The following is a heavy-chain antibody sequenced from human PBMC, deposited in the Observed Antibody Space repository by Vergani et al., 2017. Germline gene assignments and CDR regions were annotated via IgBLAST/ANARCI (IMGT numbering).Heavy chain of an antibody. V-gene: IGHV1-69*01. CDR2: IIPIFGTA. Sequence: QVQLVQSGAEVKKPGSSVKVSCKASGGTFSSYAISWVRQAPGQGLEWMGGIIPIFGTANYAQKFQGRVTITADESTSTAYMELSSLRSEDTAGYYCARDVRAPHSSSWYYFDYWGQGTLVTVSS. J-gene: IGHJ4*02. D-gene: IGHD6-13*01. CDR1: GGTFSSYA. CDR3: ARDVRAPHSSSWYYFDY.